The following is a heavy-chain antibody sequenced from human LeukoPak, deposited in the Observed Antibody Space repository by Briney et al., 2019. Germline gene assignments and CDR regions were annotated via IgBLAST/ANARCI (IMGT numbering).Heavy chain of an antibody. CDR2: AYYRSKWYN. CDR3: ARKNHSGYDSWGSNWFDP. D-gene: IGHD5-12*01. Sequence: SQTLSLTCAISGDSVSNNRATWNWIRQSPSRGLEWLGRAYYRSKWYNDYAVSVKSRITIKPDTSKNQFSLKLSSVTAADTAVYYCARKNHSGYDSWGSNWFDPWGQGTLVTVSS. CDR1: GDSVSNNRAT. V-gene: IGHV6-1*01. J-gene: IGHJ5*02.